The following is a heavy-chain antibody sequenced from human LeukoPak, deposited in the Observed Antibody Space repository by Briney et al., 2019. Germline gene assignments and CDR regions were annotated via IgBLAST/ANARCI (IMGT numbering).Heavy chain of an antibody. J-gene: IGHJ5*02. CDR1: GGSISSGGYS. Sequence: SQTLSLTCAVSGGSISSGGYSWSWIRQPLGKGLEWIGYIYHTGSTYYNPSLKSRVTISVDTSKNQFSLRLSSVTAADTAVYYCARLQYCSGTSCYWFDPWGQGTLVTVSS. CDR3: ARLQYCSGTSCYWFDP. CDR2: IYHTGST. V-gene: IGHV4-30-2*01. D-gene: IGHD2-2*01.